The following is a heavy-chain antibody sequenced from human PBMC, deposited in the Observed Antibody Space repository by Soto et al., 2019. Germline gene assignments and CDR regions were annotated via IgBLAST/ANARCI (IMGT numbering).Heavy chain of an antibody. CDR1: GGTFSSYA. J-gene: IGHJ6*02. D-gene: IGHD2-8*01. Sequence: SVKVSCKASGGTFSSYAISWVRQAPGQGLEWMGGIIPIFGTANYAQKFQGRVTITADESTSTAYMELSSLRSEDTAVYYRAGGRYCTNGVCYNVLYYYYYYGMDVWGQGTTVTVSS. V-gene: IGHV1-69*13. CDR3: AGGRYCTNGVCYNVLYYYYYYGMDV. CDR2: IIPIFGTA.